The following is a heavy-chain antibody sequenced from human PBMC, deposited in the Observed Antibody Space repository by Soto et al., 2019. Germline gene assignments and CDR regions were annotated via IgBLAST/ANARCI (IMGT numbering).Heavy chain of an antibody. J-gene: IGHJ4*02. CDR2: FDPEDGET. Sequence: ASVKVSCKVSGYTLTELSMHWVRQAPGKGLEWMGGFDPEDGETIYAQKFQGRVTMTEDTSTDTAYMELSSLRSEDTAVYYCATGPLGYCSSTSCYHNDYWGQGTLVTVSS. CDR1: GYTLTELS. V-gene: IGHV1-24*01. CDR3: ATGPLGYCSSTSCYHNDY. D-gene: IGHD2-2*01.